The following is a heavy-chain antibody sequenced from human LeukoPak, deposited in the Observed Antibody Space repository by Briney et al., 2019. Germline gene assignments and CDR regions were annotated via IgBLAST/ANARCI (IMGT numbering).Heavy chain of an antibody. Sequence: ASVKVSCKASGYTFTNYAMNWVRQAPGQGLEWMGWITTNTGNPMYAQGFTGRFVFSLDTSVSTAYLQISNLKAEDTAVYYCVREDHITCFDYWGQGTLVTVSS. V-gene: IGHV7-4-1*02. J-gene: IGHJ4*02. CDR3: VREDHITCFDY. CDR1: GYTFTNYA. CDR2: ITTNTGNP. D-gene: IGHD2-21*01.